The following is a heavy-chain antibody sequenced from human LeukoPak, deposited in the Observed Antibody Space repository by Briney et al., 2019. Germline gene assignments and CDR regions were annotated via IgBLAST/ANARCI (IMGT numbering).Heavy chain of an antibody. CDR3: ARQRLNWNYVVLDY. V-gene: IGHV4-34*01. CDR1: GGSLSGFY. J-gene: IGHJ4*02. D-gene: IGHD1-7*01. CDR2: INHSGST. Sequence: SETLSLTCAVSGGSLSGFYWSWIRQPPGKGLEWIGDINHSGSTNYNPSLKSRVTISVDTSKNQFSLKLSSVTAADTAVYYCARQRLNWNYVVLDYWGQGTLVTVSS.